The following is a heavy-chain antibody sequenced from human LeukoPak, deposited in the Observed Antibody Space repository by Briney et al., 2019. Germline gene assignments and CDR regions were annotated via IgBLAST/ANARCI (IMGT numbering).Heavy chain of an antibody. CDR1: GFTFSSYA. D-gene: IGHD2-15*01. V-gene: IGHV3-23*01. Sequence: GGSLRLSCAASGFTFSSYAMSWVRQAPGKGLEWVSAISGSGGSTYYADSVKGRFTISRDNSKNTLYLQMNSLRAEDTAVYYCATDPGYCSGGGCSYWGQGTLVTVSS. CDR3: ATDPGYCSGGGCSY. CDR2: ISGSGGST. J-gene: IGHJ4*02.